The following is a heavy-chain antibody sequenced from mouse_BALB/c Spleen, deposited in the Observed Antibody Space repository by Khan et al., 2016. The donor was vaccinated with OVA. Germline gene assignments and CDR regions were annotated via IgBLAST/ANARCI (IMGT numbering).Heavy chain of an antibody. CDR3: ARGNYYGYYFDY. J-gene: IGHJ2*01. CDR2: ISYSGST. D-gene: IGHD1-1*01. CDR1: GYSITNNYA. Sequence: VQLKESGPGLVKPSQSLSLTCTVTGYSITNNYAWNWIRQFPGNKLEWMGYISYSGSTNYNPSLKSRISITRDTSKNQFFLQLNSVTTEDTATYYSARGNYYGYYFDYWGQGTTLTVSS. V-gene: IGHV3-2*02.